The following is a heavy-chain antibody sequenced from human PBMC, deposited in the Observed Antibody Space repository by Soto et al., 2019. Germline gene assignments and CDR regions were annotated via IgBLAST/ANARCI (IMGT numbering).Heavy chain of an antibody. CDR3: AIGGDGSGSESVFDI. CDR2: MNPNSGNT. Sequence: ASVKVSCKASGYTFTSYDINWVRQVTGQGLEWMGWMNPNSGNTGYAQKFQGRVTMTRNTSISTAYMELSSLRSEDTAVYYCAIGGDGSGSESVFDIWGQGTMVTVSS. CDR1: GYTFTSYD. V-gene: IGHV1-8*01. J-gene: IGHJ3*02. D-gene: IGHD3-22*01.